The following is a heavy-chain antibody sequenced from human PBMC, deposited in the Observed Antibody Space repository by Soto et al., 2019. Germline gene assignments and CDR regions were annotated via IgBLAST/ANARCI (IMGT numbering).Heavy chain of an antibody. CDR3: AKRPRALLTFDY. D-gene: IGHD1-26*01. CDR2: ISDSGGTS. CDR1: GFIFSNYV. V-gene: IGHV3-23*04. Sequence: VQLVYSGGGLVQPGGSLRLSCAASGFIFSNYVMSWVRQAPGKGLEWVSSISDSGGTSYYADSVKGRFTISRDNSKNTLYLQMNSLRAEDTAIYYCAKRPRALLTFDYWGQGTLVTVSS. J-gene: IGHJ4*02.